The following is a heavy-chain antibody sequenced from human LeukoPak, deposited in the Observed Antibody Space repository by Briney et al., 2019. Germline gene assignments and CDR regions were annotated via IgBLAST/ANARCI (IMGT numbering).Heavy chain of an antibody. Sequence: GGSLRLSCTASGFTFSRSAMTWVRQAPGKGLEWLSSIIISDGRTQYSDPVKGRVTISRDNAKNSLYLQMNSLRAEDTAVYYCARARTDCYDIKTLDYWGQGTLVTVS. CDR3: ARARTDCYDIKTLDY. J-gene: IGHJ4*02. V-gene: IGHV3-23*01. CDR2: IIISDGRT. CDR1: GFTFSRSA. D-gene: IGHD3-9*01.